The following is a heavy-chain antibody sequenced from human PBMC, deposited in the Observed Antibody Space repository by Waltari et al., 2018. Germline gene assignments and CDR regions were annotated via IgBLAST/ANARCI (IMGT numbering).Heavy chain of an antibody. Sequence: QLQLQESGPGLVKPSETLSLTCIVSGGSISSSSYYCGWIRQPPGKGLEWIGSIYYSGSTYDNPSLKSRVTISVDTSKNQFSLKLSSVTAADTAVYYCARDQNTWELVSYYGMDVWGQGTTVTVSS. V-gene: IGHV4-39*07. J-gene: IGHJ6*02. CDR1: GGSISSSSYY. CDR2: IYYSGST. D-gene: IGHD1-26*01. CDR3: ARDQNTWELVSYYGMDV.